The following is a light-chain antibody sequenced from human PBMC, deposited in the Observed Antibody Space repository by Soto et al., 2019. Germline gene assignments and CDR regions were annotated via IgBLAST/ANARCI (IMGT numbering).Light chain of an antibody. CDR1: QSVSSSY. Sequence: EIELTQSPATLSLSPGERATLSCRASQSVSSSYLTWYHQKPGQAPRLLIYGASTRATSIPARFSGSGSGTEFTLTISSLEPDAFVTYYCQQYDTYPWTFGQGTKVDIK. CDR3: QQYDTYPWT. CDR2: GAS. J-gene: IGKJ1*01. V-gene: IGKV3D-7*01.